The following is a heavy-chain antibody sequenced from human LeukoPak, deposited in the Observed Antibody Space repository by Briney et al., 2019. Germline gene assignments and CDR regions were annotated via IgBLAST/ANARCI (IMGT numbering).Heavy chain of an antibody. V-gene: IGHV3-30*18. Sequence: GGSLRLSCAASGFTFSSYGMHWVRQVPGKGLEWVAVISYDGSNKYYADSVKGRFTISRDNSKNTLYLQMNSLRAEDTAVYYCAKLVSSSAPPTDYWGQGTLVTVSS. J-gene: IGHJ4*02. D-gene: IGHD6-6*01. CDR3: AKLVSSSAPPTDY. CDR1: GFTFSSYG. CDR2: ISYDGSNK.